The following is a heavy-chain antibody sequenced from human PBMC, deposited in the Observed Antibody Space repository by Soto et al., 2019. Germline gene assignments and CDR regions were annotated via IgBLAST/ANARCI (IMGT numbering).Heavy chain of an antibody. CDR1: GSRFTNYA. D-gene: IGHD6-19*01. V-gene: IGHV3-23*01. CDR3: EKDAARTNGWYYFEY. J-gene: IGHJ4*02. CDR2: MSNSGDLT. Sequence: GFLRLSCALSGSRFTNYAMGWVRPAPGKGLEWVSVMSNSGDLTYYADSVKGRFTISRDNSENTLYLQMSSLRAEDAAIYYCEKDAARTNGWYYFEYWGQGTLVTVSS.